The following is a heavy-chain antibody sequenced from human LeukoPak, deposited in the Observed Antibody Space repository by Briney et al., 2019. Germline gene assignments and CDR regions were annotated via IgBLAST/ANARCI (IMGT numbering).Heavy chain of an antibody. D-gene: IGHD3-10*01. CDR3: ARGVRLLWFGEPYYYYMDV. Sequence: SETLSLTCTVSGGSISSYYWSWIRQPPGKGLEWIGYIYYSGSTNYNPSLKSRVTISVDTSKNQFSLKLSSVTAADTAVYYCARGVRLLWFGEPYYYYMDVWGKGTTVTVSS. CDR1: GGSISSYY. V-gene: IGHV4-59*12. CDR2: IYYSGST. J-gene: IGHJ6*03.